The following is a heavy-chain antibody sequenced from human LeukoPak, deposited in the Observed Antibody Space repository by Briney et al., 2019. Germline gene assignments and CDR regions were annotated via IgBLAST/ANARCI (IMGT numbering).Heavy chain of an antibody. CDR2: ISAYNGNT. CDR1: GYTFTSCG. CDR3: ARDDHYYDSSGYIDY. D-gene: IGHD3-22*01. J-gene: IGHJ4*02. Sequence: GASVKVSCKASGYTFTSCGISWVRQAPGQGLEWMGWISAYNGNTNYAQKLQGRVSMTTDTSTSTAYMELRSLRSDDTAVYFCARDDHYYDSSGYIDYWGQGTLVTVSS. V-gene: IGHV1-18*01.